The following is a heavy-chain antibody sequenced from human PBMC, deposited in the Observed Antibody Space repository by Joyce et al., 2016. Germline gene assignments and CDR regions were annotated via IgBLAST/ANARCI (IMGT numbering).Heavy chain of an antibody. CDR1: GASMSTHY. J-gene: IGHJ6*02. CDR3: ARDLISGSSYNYDYYGMDV. V-gene: IGHV4-59*11. CDR2: ISFSGNT. Sequence: QVQLRESGPGLVKPSETLSLTCTVSGASMSTHYWGWIRQSPGKALEWIGYISFSGNTDHNPSLRSRVTISVDMSRSQFSLKLRSVSAADTAVYFCARDLISGSSYNYDYYGMDVWGQGITVIVSS. D-gene: IGHD3-10*01.